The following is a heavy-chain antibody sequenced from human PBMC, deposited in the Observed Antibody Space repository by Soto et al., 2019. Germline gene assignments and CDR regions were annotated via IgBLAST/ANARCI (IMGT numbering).Heavy chain of an antibody. CDR2: MNPNSGNT. D-gene: IGHD3-3*01. V-gene: IGHV1-8*01. CDR3: ARAPREWGFDY. J-gene: IGHJ4*02. CDR1: GYTFTSYD. Sequence: QVQLVQSGAEVKKPGASVKVSCKASGYTFTSYDIDWVRQATGQGPEWMGWMNPNSGNTGYAQKFQGRVTMTRSTSISTAYMELSSLRSDDTAVYYCARAPREWGFDYWGPGTLVTVSS.